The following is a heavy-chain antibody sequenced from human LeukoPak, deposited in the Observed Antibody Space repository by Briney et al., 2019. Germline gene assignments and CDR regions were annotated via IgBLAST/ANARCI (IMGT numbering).Heavy chain of an antibody. CDR2: INASNGNT. D-gene: IGHD4-17*01. CDR1: GYTFTSYS. V-gene: IGHV1-3*01. CDR3: ARDTVTLTPPYYYYYGMDV. J-gene: IGHJ6*02. Sequence: ASVKVSCKASGYTFTSYSMHWVRQAPGQRLEWMGWINASNGNTKYSQKFQGRVTITRDTSASTAYMELSSLRSEDTAVYYCARDTVTLTPPYYYYYGMDVWGQGTTVTVSS.